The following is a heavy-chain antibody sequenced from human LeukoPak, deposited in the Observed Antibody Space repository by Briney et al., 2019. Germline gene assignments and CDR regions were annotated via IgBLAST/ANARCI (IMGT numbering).Heavy chain of an antibody. D-gene: IGHD4-17*01. CDR3: ARYGDQGGDAFDI. J-gene: IGHJ3*02. Sequence: SVKVSCKASGGTSSSYAISWVRQAPGQGLEWMGGIIPIFGTANYAQKFQGRVTITTDESTSTAYMELSSLRSEDTAVYYCARYGDQGGDAFDIWGQGTMVTVSS. V-gene: IGHV1-69*05. CDR1: GGTSSSYA. CDR2: IIPIFGTA.